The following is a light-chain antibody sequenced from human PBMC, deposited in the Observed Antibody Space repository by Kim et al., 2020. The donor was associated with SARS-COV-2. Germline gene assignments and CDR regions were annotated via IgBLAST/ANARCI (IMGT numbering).Light chain of an antibody. V-gene: IGLV1-40*01. CDR3: QSYDSSLSGFVV. J-gene: IGLJ2*01. CDR2: DNS. CDR1: SSSIGAGYD. Sequence: VTVSGTGSSSSIGAGYDVHWYQPLPGTAPNLLVYDNSNRPSGVPARFSGSKSGTSASLAITGLQAEDEADYYCQSYDSSLSGFVVFGGGTQLTVL.